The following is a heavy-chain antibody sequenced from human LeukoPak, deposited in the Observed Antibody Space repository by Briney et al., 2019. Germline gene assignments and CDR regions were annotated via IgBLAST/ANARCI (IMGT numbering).Heavy chain of an antibody. CDR2: IYHSGST. D-gene: IGHD1-26*01. CDR3: ARGVGATYWYFDL. Sequence: PSQTLSLTCAVSGGPISSGGYSWSWIRQPPGKGLEWIGYIYHSGSTYYNPSLKSRVTISVDRSKNQFSLKLSSVTAADTAVYYCARGVGATYWYFDLWGRGTLVTVSS. J-gene: IGHJ2*01. CDR1: GGPISSGGYS. V-gene: IGHV4-30-2*01.